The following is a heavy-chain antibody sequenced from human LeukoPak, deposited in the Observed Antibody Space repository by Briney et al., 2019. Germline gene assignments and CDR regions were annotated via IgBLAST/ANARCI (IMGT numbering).Heavy chain of an antibody. CDR2: IIPIFGTA. Sequence: ASVKVSCKASGGSFSSYVISWVRQAPGQGLERMGGIIPIFGTANYAQKFQGRVTITADESTSTAYMELSSLRSEDTAVYYCARDIYGASGNLHWFDPWGQGTLVTVSS. V-gene: IGHV1-69*13. CDR3: ARDIYGASGNLHWFDP. D-gene: IGHD4/OR15-4a*01. J-gene: IGHJ5*02. CDR1: GGSFSSYV.